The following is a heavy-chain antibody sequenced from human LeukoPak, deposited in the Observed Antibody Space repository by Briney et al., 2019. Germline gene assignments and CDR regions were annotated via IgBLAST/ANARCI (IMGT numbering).Heavy chain of an antibody. V-gene: IGHV1-18*01. CDR2: ISAYTGEA. CDR3: ALTDTDDFLDS. J-gene: IGHJ4*02. Sequence: GASVTVSCKTSVNIFPKYGVNWVRQAPGRGLEWMGWISAYTGEAAYAPDLQDRVTMTTDTSTNTAYMDLRSLRSDDTAFYFCALTDTDDFLDSWGQGTLVAVSS. D-gene: IGHD7-27*01. CDR1: VNIFPKYG.